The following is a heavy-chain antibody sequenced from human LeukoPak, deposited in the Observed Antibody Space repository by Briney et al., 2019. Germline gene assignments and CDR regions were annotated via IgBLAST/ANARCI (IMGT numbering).Heavy chain of an antibody. J-gene: IGHJ4*02. CDR3: ARGPQTYYDILTGLSF. CDR2: INHSGST. CDR1: GGSFSGYY. V-gene: IGHV4-34*01. D-gene: IGHD3-9*01. Sequence: SETLSLTCAVYGGSFSGYYWSWIRQPPGKGLEWIGEINHSGSTNYNPSPKSRVTISGDTSKKQFSLKLSSVTAADTAVYYRARGPQTYYDILTGLSFWGQGTLVTVSS.